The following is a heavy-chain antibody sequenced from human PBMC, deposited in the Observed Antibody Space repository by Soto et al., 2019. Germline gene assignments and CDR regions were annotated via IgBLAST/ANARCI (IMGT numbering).Heavy chain of an antibody. J-gene: IGHJ5*02. D-gene: IGHD6-19*01. CDR2: TYYRSKWYN. V-gene: IGHV6-1*01. Sequence: SQTLALPCAISGDSVSSNSAAWNFIRQSPSRGLEWLGRTYYRSKWYNDYAVSVKSRITINPDTSKNQFSLQLNSVTPEDTAVYYCARSRGQQWLVQDWFDPWGQGTLVTVSS. CDR1: GDSVSSNSAA. CDR3: ARSRGQQWLVQDWFDP.